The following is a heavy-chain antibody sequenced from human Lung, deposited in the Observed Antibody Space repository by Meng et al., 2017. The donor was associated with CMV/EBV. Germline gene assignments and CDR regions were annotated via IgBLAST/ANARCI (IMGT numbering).Heavy chain of an antibody. J-gene: IGHJ5*02. D-gene: IGHD2-15*01. Sequence: FTFRISAMHWVRQAPGKGLEWVAVISYNGNNKYYADSVKGRFTISRDNSKNTLYLHMNSLRAEDTAVYYCARDHFVVVVAATPWVDPWGQGTLVTVSS. CDR1: FTFRISA. V-gene: IGHV3-30-3*01. CDR2: ISYNGNNK. CDR3: ARDHFVVVVAATPWVDP.